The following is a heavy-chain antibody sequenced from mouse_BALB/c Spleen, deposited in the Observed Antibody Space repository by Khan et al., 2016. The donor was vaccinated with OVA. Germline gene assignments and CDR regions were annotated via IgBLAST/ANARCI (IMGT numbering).Heavy chain of an antibody. CDR1: GFSLTTYG. Sequence: QVQLKESGPGLVQPSQSLSITCTVSGFSLTTYGVHWVRQSPGKGLEWLGVIWSGGTTDYSAALISRLSITKDNSKSQVFFKMNSLQANDTAIYYCARNYDYDEGLAYWGQGTLVTVSA. J-gene: IGHJ3*01. D-gene: IGHD2-4*01. V-gene: IGHV2-2*02. CDR2: IWSGGTT. CDR3: ARNYDYDEGLAY.